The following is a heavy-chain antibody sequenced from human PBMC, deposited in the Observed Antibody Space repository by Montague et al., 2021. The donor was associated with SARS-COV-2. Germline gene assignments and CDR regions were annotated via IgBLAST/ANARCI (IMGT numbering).Heavy chain of an antibody. D-gene: IGHD6-13*01. CDR2: IYYSGST. V-gene: IGHV4-39*07. Sequence: SETLSLTCTVAGGSISSSSYDWGWIRQPPGKGLEWIGSIYYSGSTXYNPSVESRVTISVDTSKNQFSLKLSSVTAADTAVYYCARVGRQQLVRLSGMDVWGQGTTVTVSS. CDR3: ARVGRQQLVRLSGMDV. CDR1: GGSISSSSYD. J-gene: IGHJ6*02.